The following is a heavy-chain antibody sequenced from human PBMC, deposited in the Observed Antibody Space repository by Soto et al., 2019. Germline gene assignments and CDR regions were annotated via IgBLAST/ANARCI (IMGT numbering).Heavy chain of an antibody. CDR1: GFSLSTSGVG. D-gene: IGHD6-13*01. Sequence: QITLKESGPTLVKPTQTLTLTCTFSGFSLSTSGVGVGWIRQPPGKALEWLALIYWDDDKRYSPSLKSRLTITKDTSKNQVVLTMTNMDPVDTATYCCAHSRIWVEQQLVLSYWGQGTLVTVSS. CDR2: IYWDDDK. CDR3: AHSRIWVEQQLVLSY. J-gene: IGHJ4*02. V-gene: IGHV2-5*02.